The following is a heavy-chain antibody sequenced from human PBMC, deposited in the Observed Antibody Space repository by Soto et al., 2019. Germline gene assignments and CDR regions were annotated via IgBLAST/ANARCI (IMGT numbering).Heavy chain of an antibody. Sequence: GASVKVSCKASGYTFTGYYMHWVRQAPGQGLEWMGWINPNSGGTNYAQKFQGRVTMTRDTSISTAYMELSRLRSDDTAVYYCARGNLYSSILPFDYWGQGTLVTVSS. CDR2: INPNSGGT. J-gene: IGHJ4*02. V-gene: IGHV1-2*02. CDR3: ARGNLYSSILPFDY. CDR1: GYTFTGYY. D-gene: IGHD6-13*01.